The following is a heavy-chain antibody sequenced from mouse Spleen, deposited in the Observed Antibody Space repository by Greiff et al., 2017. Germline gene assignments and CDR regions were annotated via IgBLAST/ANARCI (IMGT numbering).Heavy chain of an antibody. V-gene: IGHV2-2*02. CDR1: GFSLTSYG. J-gene: IGHJ1*01. CDR3: ARWYGNYEGYFDV. CDR2: IWSGGST. D-gene: IGHD2-10*02. Sequence: QVQLQQSGPGLVQPSQSLSITCTVSGFSLTSYGVHWVRQSPGKGLEWLGVIWSGGSTDYNAAFISRLSISKDNSKSQVFFKMNSLQANDTAIYYCARWYGNYEGYFDVWGAGTTVTVSS.